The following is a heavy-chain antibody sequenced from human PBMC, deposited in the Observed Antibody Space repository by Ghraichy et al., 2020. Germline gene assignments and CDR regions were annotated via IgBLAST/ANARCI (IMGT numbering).Heavy chain of an antibody. CDR1: GFTFSSFA. V-gene: IGHV3-23*01. CDR2: ISVNGDTT. Sequence: ETLRLSCAASGFTFSSFAMSWARQAPGKGLEWVSAISVNGDTTYYADSVKGRFTISRDISKNTLYLQMNSLRSEDTAVYYCAKVVTNHLGVVGYYFDYWGQGTLVAVSS. D-gene: IGHD1-14*01. J-gene: IGHJ4*02. CDR3: AKVVTNHLGVVGYYFDY.